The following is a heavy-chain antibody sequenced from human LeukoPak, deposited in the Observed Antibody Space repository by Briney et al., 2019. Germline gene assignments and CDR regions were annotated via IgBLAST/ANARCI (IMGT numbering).Heavy chain of an antibody. D-gene: IGHD2-15*01. CDR2: INGDTSEI. CDR3: ARDGGGSWFDP. J-gene: IGHJ5*02. Sequence: GGSLRLSCAASGFTFSMSWMTWVRQAPGKGLEWVASINGDTSEIHYVDSVKGRFTISRDNTKDSLYLQMNSLRAEDTAVYYCARDGGGSWFDPWGQGTLVTVSS. CDR1: GFTFSMSW. V-gene: IGHV3-7*03.